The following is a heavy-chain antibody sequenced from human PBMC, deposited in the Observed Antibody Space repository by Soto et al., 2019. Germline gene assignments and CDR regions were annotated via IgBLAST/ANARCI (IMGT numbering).Heavy chain of an antibody. J-gene: IGHJ4*02. D-gene: IGHD3-9*01. CDR3: ARESSNYDLLPGPFLDY. V-gene: IGHV1-2*04. Sequence: VASVKVSCKASGYTFTGYYMHWVRQAPGQGLEWMGWINPNSGGTNYAQKFQGWVTMTRDTSISTAYMELSRLRSDDTAVYYCARESSNYDLLPGPFLDYWGQGTLVTVSS. CDR2: INPNSGGT. CDR1: GYTFTGYY.